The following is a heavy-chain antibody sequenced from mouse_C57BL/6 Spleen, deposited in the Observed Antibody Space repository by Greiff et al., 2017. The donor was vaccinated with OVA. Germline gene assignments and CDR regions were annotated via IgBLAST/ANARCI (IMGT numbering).Heavy chain of an antibody. D-gene: IGHD1-1*01. CDR2: IDPSDSET. CDR1: SYTFTSYW. J-gene: IGHJ1*03. Sequence: VQLQQPGAELVRPGSSVKLSCKASSYTFTSYWMHWVKQRPIQGLEWIGNIDPSDSETHYNQKFKDKATLTVDKSSSTAYMQLSSLTSEDSAVYYCARYPYYYGSSYWYFDVWGTGTTVTVSS. CDR3: ARYPYYYGSSYWYFDV. V-gene: IGHV1-52*01.